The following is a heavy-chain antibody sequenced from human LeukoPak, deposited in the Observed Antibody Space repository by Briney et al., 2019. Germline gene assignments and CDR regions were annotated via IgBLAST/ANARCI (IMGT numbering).Heavy chain of an antibody. V-gene: IGHV4-39*01. CDR3: ARPHRRSVVSYGDYFPEIDV. CDR2: IYYSGST. Sequence: SETLSLTCTVSGGSISSSSYYWGWIRQPPGKGLEWIGSIYYSGSTYYNPSLKSRVTISVDTSKNQFSLKLSSVTAADTAVYYCARPHRRSVVSYGDYFPEIDVWGQGTTVTVSS. J-gene: IGHJ6*02. D-gene: IGHD4-17*01. CDR1: GGSISSSSYY.